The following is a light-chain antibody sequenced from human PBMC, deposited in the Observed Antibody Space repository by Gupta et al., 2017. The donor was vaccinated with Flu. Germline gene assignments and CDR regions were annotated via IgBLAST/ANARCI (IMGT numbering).Light chain of an antibody. J-gene: IGKJ1*01. CDR3: QQYKNWPRT. Sequence: DIVLTQSPATLSVSPGDRATLSCRASQGVSSHLAWYQQKPGQAPKLLIYGASTRATGIPARFSGSGSGTEFTLTISSLQSEDFAVYYCQQYKNWPRTFGQGTKVEIK. CDR1: QGVSSH. V-gene: IGKV3-15*01. CDR2: GAS.